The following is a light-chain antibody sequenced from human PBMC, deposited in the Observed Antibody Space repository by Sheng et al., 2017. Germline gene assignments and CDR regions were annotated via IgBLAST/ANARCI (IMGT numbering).Light chain of an antibody. CDR3: QQYGSSP. V-gene: IGKV3-20*01. CDR2: GAS. J-gene: IGKJ4*01. Sequence: EVVLTQSPGTLSLSPGEGATLSCRASQTVSNDYLAWYQQKPGRAPRLLIYGASNRATDIPVRFSGSGSGTDFTLTISRLEPDDFAVYFCQQYGSSPFGGGTQVEIK. CDR1: QTVSNDY.